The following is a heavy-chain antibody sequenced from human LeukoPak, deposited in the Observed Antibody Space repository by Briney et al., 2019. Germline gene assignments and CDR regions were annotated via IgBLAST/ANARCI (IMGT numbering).Heavy chain of an antibody. CDR3: ARDLGLAGYSSSWFDY. Sequence: SETLSLTCSVSGQSISSGYYWGWLRQSPGKGLEWIGSVYQTGSTDFNPSLKSRVTISVDTSKNQFSLKLSSVTAADTAVYYCARDLGLAGYSSSWFDYWGQGTLVTVSS. V-gene: IGHV4-38-2*02. CDR2: VYQTGST. D-gene: IGHD6-13*01. CDR1: GQSISSGYY. J-gene: IGHJ4*02.